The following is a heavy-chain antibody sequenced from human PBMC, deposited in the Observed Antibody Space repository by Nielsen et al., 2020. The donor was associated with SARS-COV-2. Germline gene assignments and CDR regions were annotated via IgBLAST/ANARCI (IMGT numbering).Heavy chain of an antibody. V-gene: IGHV1-46*01. CDR1: GYTFTSYY. Sequence: ASVKVSCKASGYTFTSYYIHWVRQAPGQGLEWMGIINPGGGGTIYAQKFQGRVTITADKSTSTAYMELSSLRSEDTAVYYCATSYSITGREAPDYWGQGTLVTVSS. D-gene: IGHD1-20*01. CDR2: INPGGGGT. J-gene: IGHJ4*02. CDR3: ATSYSITGREAPDY.